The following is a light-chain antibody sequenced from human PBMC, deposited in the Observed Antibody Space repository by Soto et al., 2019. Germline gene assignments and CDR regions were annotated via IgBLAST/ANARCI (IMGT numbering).Light chain of an antibody. CDR2: DAS. CDR3: QQYGSSPRT. Sequence: EIVLTQSPGPLSLSPGERATLSCRASQSVSSSYLAWYQQKPGQAPRLLIYDASSRATGIPDRFSGSGSGTDFTLTISRLEAEDFAVYYCQQYGSSPRTFGQGTKVEIK. J-gene: IGKJ1*01. CDR1: QSVSSSY. V-gene: IGKV3-20*01.